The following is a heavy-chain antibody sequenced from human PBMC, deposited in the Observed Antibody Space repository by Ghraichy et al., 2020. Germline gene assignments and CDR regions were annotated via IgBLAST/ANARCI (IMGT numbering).Heavy chain of an antibody. J-gene: IGHJ6*02. Sequence: GGSLRLSCAASGFTFSSYGMHWVRQAPGKGLEWVAVISYDGSNKYYADSVKGRFTISRDNSKNTLYLQMNSLRAEDTAVYYCAKDLQYSYYCGMDVWGQGTTVTVSS. CDR2: ISYDGSNK. CDR3: AKDLQYSYYCGMDV. CDR1: GFTFSSYG. D-gene: IGHD6-6*01. V-gene: IGHV3-30*18.